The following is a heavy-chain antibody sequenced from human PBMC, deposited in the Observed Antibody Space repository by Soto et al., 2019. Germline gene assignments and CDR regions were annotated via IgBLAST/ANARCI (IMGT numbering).Heavy chain of an antibody. CDR2: IDHNGHT. V-gene: IGHV4-34*01. CDR1: GGSFSGYC. J-gene: IGHJ4*02. CDR3: APYGSGIYYISRDQY. Sequence: QVQLQQWGAGLLKPSETLSLTCAVYGGSFSGYCWSWIRQSPGKGLEWIGEIDHNGHTNYNPSLKRRVTISVDKSKNQFSLRLSSTTAADTATYYCAPYGSGIYYISRDQYWGQGTLVTVSS. D-gene: IGHD3-10*01.